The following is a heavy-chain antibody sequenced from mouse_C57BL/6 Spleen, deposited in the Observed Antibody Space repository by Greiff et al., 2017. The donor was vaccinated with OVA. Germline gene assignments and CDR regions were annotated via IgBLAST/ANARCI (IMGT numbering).Heavy chain of an antibody. V-gene: IGHV1-82*01. CDR2: IYPGDGDT. J-gene: IGHJ4*01. D-gene: IGHD1-1*01. CDR3: ARRTTVPAMDY. CDR1: GYAFSSSW. Sequence: QVQLQQSGPELVKPGASVKISCKASGYAFSSSWMNWVKQRPGKGLEWIGRIYPGDGDTKYNGKFKGKATLTADKSSSTAYMQLSSLTSEHAAVYFCARRTTVPAMDYWGQGTSLTVSS.